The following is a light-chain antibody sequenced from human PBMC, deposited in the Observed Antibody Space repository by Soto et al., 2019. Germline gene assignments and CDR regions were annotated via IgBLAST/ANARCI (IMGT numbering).Light chain of an antibody. CDR2: DAS. J-gene: IGKJ4*01. CDR1: HDVSWN. Sequence: DIQMTQSPSSLSASVGDRVTIACQSSHDVSWNLNWFQKKPGEAPKLLIYDASNLERGIPSMFSGSGSGTDFPLTISSLQPDDVATYYCQQYSSMLSFGGGTEVDLK. V-gene: IGKV1-33*01. CDR3: QQYSSMLS.